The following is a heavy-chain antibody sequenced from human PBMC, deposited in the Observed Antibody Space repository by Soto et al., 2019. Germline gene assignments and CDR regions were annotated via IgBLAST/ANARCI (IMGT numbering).Heavy chain of an antibody. CDR2: ISAYSGDT. D-gene: IGHD3-10*01. J-gene: IGHJ4*02. CDR3: AREMVRGVGSDY. Sequence: ASVKVSCKASGYTFSAYGVTWVRQAPGQGLEWMGWISAYSGDTSSAQKYQGRVTMTTDTSTSTAYMELKSLRSDDTAVFYCAREMVRGVGSDYWGQGTLVTVSS. CDR1: GYTFSAYG. V-gene: IGHV1-18*01.